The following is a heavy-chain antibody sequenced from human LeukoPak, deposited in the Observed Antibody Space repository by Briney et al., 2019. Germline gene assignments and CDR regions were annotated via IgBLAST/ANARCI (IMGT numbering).Heavy chain of an antibody. J-gene: IGHJ4*02. Sequence: GRSLRLSCASSGFTFSSYAMHWVRKAPGKGLEWVAVISYDGSNKYYADSVKGRFTISRDNSKNTLYLQMNSLRAEDTAVYYCARELVEYSSSPVDYWGQGTLVTVSS. CDR2: ISYDGSNK. V-gene: IGHV3-30-3*01. CDR3: ARELVEYSSSPVDY. D-gene: IGHD6-6*01. CDR1: GFTFSSYA.